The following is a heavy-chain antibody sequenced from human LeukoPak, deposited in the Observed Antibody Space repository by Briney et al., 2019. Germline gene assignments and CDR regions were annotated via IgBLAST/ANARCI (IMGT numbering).Heavy chain of an antibody. Sequence: GASVKVSCKASGYTFNNYGISWVRQAPGQGLEWMGWVTSYNGDTNYAQKFQGRVTMSTDTSTSTAYMELRSLRFDDMAIYYCAKDWHILTGRNCFDPWGQGTLVTVSS. V-gene: IGHV1-18*03. CDR3: AKDWHILTGRNCFDP. J-gene: IGHJ5*02. CDR1: GYTFNNYG. CDR2: VTSYNGDT. D-gene: IGHD3-9*01.